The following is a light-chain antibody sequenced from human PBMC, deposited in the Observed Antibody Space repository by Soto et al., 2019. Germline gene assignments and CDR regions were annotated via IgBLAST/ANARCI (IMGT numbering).Light chain of an antibody. CDR3: HKYNSTPWT. CDR2: AAS. Sequence: DIQMTQSPSSLSASVRDRVTMTCRASQGISNYLAWYQQKPGKVPKLQIYAASTLQSGVPSRFSDSGSGTDFTLTISSLQPEDVATYYCHKYNSTPWTFGQGTKVEIK. CDR1: QGISNY. V-gene: IGKV1-27*01. J-gene: IGKJ1*01.